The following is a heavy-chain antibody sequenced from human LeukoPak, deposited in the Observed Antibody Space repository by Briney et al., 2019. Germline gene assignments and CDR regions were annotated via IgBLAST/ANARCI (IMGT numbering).Heavy chain of an antibody. J-gene: IGHJ6*02. CDR1: GGSINSYY. CDR2: VYNSGST. Sequence: SETLSLTCTVSGGSINSYYWTWIRQPPGKGLEWIANVYNSGSTNYNPSLKRRVTISVDMFKNQFSLKLTSVTAADTAVYYCARLRSAMDVWGQGTTVTLSS. V-gene: IGHV4-59*01. CDR3: ARLRSAMDV.